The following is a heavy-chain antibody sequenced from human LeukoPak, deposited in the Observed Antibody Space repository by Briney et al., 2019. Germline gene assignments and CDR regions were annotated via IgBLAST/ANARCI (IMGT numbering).Heavy chain of an antibody. D-gene: IGHD1-26*01. CDR2: MNPNSGNT. J-gene: IGHJ6*02. Sequence: ASVKVSCKASGYTFTSYDINWVRQATGQGLEWMGWMNPNSGNTGYAQKFQGRVTITRNTSISTAYMELSSLRSEDTAVYYCARSVSYDYYYYYGMDVWGQGTTVTVSS. CDR3: ARSVSYDYYYYYGMDV. CDR1: GYTFTSYD. V-gene: IGHV1-8*03.